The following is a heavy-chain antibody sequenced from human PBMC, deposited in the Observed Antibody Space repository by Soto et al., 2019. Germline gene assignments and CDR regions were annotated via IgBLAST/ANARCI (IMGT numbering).Heavy chain of an antibody. CDR3: ASERNLVVVTAHFDS. Sequence: QVQLVQSGAEVKKPGASVKVSCKASGYTFTSYGISWVRQAPGQGLEWMGWISAYNGNTNYAQKLQGRVTMTTDTSPSTAYMQLRSLRSDDTAVYYCASERNLVVVTAHFDSCGQGTLVTVSS. J-gene: IGHJ4*02. CDR1: GYTFTSYG. D-gene: IGHD2-21*02. V-gene: IGHV1-18*01. CDR2: ISAYNGNT.